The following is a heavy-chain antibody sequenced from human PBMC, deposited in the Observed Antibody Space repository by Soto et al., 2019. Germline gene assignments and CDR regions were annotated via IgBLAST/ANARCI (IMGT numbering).Heavy chain of an antibody. CDR1: GGSFSGYY. CDR3: ARGKQLGY. CDR2: INHSGST. V-gene: IGHV4-34*01. Sequence: SETLTLTCAVYGGSFSGYYWSWIRQPPGKGLEWIGEINHSGSTNYNPSLKSRVTISVDTSKNQFSLKLSSVTAADTAVYYCARGKQLGYWGQGTLVTVSS. D-gene: IGHD6-6*01. J-gene: IGHJ4*02.